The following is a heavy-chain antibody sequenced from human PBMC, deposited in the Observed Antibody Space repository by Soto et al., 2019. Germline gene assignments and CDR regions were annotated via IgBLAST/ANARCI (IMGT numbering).Heavy chain of an antibody. D-gene: IGHD6-25*01. V-gene: IGHV3-9*01. CDR2: ISWNSGSI. CDR3: ANASNTPSSGYPPLDD. J-gene: IGHJ4*02. CDR1: GFSLEDYA. Sequence: GGSRILSCAASGFSLEDYAIHWSRPAPGKGLEWVSGISWNSGSIGYADSVKGRFTISRDNAKNSLYLQLTSLRAEDTALYYCANASNTPSSGYPPLDDWGQGTLVPVSS.